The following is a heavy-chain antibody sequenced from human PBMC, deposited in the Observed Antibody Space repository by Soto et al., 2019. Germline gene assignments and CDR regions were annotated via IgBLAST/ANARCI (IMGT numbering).Heavy chain of an antibody. Sequence: QVQLVESGGGVVQPGTSLRLSCAASGFTFSRHGMPWVRQTPGKGLEWLAVILNDASGHWYADSVKGRFTISRDNFENTLYLQMNCLRLEDTAMYYCARDDDYPDNGFDYWGQGTLVTVSS. CDR3: ARDDDYPDNGFDY. CDR2: ILNDASGH. D-gene: IGHD4-17*01. J-gene: IGHJ4*02. CDR1: GFTFSRHG. V-gene: IGHV3-33*01.